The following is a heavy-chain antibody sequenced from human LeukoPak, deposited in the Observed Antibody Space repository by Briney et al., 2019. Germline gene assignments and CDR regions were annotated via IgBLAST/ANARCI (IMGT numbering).Heavy chain of an antibody. Sequence: GGSLRLSCAASGFTVSSNYMSWVRQAPGKGLVWVSRINSDGSSTSYADSVKGRFTISRDNAKNTLYLQMNSLRAEDTAVYYCARDLGSSGYDYWGQGTLVTVSS. CDR2: INSDGSST. CDR3: ARDLGSSGYDY. V-gene: IGHV3-74*01. J-gene: IGHJ4*02. CDR1: GFTVSSNY. D-gene: IGHD3-22*01.